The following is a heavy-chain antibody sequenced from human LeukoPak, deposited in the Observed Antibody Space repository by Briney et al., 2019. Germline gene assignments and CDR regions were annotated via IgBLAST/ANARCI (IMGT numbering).Heavy chain of an antibody. CDR1: GYTFTSYD. CDR2: MSPNSGDT. D-gene: IGHD2-15*01. V-gene: IGHV1-8*01. CDR3: ASGPYCSGGSCYSYYYYGMDV. J-gene: IGHJ6*02. Sequence: ASVKVSCKASGYTFTSYDFNWVRQATGQRPEWMGWMSPNSGDTGYAQKFQDRVTMTRNTSISTAYMELSSLRSDDTAVYYCASGPYCSGGSCYSYYYYGMDVWGQGTTVTVSS.